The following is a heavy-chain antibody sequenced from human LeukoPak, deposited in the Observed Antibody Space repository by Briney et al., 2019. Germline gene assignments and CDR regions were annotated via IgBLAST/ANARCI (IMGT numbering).Heavy chain of an antibody. V-gene: IGHV5-51*01. CDR1: GYSFTSYW. CDR3: ARVDFWSGYRYGMDV. Sequence: GESLKISCKGSGYSFTSYWIGWVRQMPGKGLEWMGIIYPGDSDTRYSPSFQGQVTISADKSISTAYLQWSSLKASDTAVYYCARVDFWSGYRYGMDVWGQGTTVTVSS. J-gene: IGHJ6*02. D-gene: IGHD3-3*01. CDR2: IYPGDSDT.